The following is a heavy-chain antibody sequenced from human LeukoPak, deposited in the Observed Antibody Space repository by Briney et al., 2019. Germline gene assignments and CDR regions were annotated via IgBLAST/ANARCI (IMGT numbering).Heavy chain of an antibody. D-gene: IGHD3-9*01. Sequence: PSETLSLTCAVYGGSFSGYYWSWIRQPPGKGLEWIGEINHSGSTNYNPSLKSRVTISVDTSKNQFSLKLSSVTAADTAVYYCARGRFRGRVRYFDWLFFDYWGQGTLVTVSS. V-gene: IGHV4-34*01. CDR1: GGSFSGYY. CDR3: ARGRFRGRVRYFDWLFFDY. J-gene: IGHJ4*02. CDR2: INHSGST.